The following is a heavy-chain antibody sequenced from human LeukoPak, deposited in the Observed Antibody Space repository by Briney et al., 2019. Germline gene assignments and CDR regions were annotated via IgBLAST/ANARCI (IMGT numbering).Heavy chain of an antibody. V-gene: IGHV3-23*01. CDR3: ENGNWNNFGYFDY. D-gene: IGHD1/OR15-1a*01. CDR2: ISFDSGYT. Sequence: GGSLRLSCAASGFSLGIYAMTWVRQAPGKGLELVSAISFDSGYTYYADSVKGRVTISREPSNNLLYLQMNRLRAEVTAVYHFENGNWNNFGYFDYWGQGTPVVVSS. J-gene: IGHJ4*02. CDR1: GFSLGIYA.